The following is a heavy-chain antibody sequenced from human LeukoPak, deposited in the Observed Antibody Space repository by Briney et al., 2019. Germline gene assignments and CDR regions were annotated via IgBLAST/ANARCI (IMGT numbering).Heavy chain of an antibody. Sequence: SETLSLTCTVSGGSFSSYYWSWIRQPAGKGLEWIGRIYTSGSTNYNSSLKSRVTMSVDTSENHISLKLTSVTAADTAVYYCAREGGPYRPLDYSGQGTLVTVAS. CDR2: IYTSGST. V-gene: IGHV4-4*07. CDR3: AREGGPYRPLDY. J-gene: IGHJ4*02. CDR1: GGSFSSYY.